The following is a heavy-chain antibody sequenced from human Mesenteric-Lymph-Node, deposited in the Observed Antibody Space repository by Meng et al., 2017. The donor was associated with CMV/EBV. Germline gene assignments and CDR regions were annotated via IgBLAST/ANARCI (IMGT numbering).Heavy chain of an antibody. D-gene: IGHD3/OR15-3a*01. CDR3: AREGLSLDAFDM. CDR1: GFIFSDYY. Sequence: GGSLRLSCGASGFIFSDYYMSWIRQAPGKGLEWVSYISSSGTTSYYADSVKGRFTISRDKATNSLYLQMNSLRVEDTAVYYCAREGLSLDAFDMWGQGTMVTVSS. CDR2: ISSSGTTS. V-gene: IGHV3-11*01. J-gene: IGHJ3*02.